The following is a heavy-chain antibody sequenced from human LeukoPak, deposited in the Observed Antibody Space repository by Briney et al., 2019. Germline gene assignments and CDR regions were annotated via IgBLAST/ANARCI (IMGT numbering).Heavy chain of an antibody. CDR3: AKDVWWSVS. D-gene: IGHD2-8*02. Sequence: GGSLRLSCAASGFTLSSYAMSWVRQAPGKGLEWVSTLSGSGGSTYYADSVKGRFTISRDNSKNTLYLQMNSLRAEDTAVYYCAKDVWWSVSWGQGTLVTVSS. V-gene: IGHV3-23*01. J-gene: IGHJ5*02. CDR2: LSGSGGST. CDR1: GFTLSSYA.